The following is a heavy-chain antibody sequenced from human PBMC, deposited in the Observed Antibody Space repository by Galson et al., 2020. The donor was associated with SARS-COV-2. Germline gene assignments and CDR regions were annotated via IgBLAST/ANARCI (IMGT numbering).Heavy chain of an antibody. CDR2: INPSGGGT. Sequence: ASVQVSCKASGYSFNSYYIHWVRQAPRQGLAWMGIINPSGGGTRHAQKFKGRVTMTRDTSTSTVYMELSSLISEDTAVYYCARGNYDSRGGCYYYYGMDGWGQWTTVTVSS. CDR3: ARGNYDSRGGCYYYYGMDG. V-gene: IGHV1-46*02. CDR1: GYSFNSYY. D-gene: IGHD3-22*01. J-gene: IGHJ6*02.